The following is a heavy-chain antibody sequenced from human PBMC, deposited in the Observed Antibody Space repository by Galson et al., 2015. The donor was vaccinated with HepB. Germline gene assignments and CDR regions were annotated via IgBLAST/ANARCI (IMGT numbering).Heavy chain of an antibody. Sequence: SLRLSCAASGFTFSSYAMSWVRQAPGKGLEWVSAISGSGGSTYYADSVKGRFTISRDNSKNTLYLQMNSLRAEDTAVYYCAKVLRALLAAAGTWWFDPWGQGTLVTVSS. CDR1: GFTFSSYA. V-gene: IGHV3-23*01. CDR3: AKVLRALLAAAGTWWFDP. D-gene: IGHD6-13*01. J-gene: IGHJ5*02. CDR2: ISGSGGST.